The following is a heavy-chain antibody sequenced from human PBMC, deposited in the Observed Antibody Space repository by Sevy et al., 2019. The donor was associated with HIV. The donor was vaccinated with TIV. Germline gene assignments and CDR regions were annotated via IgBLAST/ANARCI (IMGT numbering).Heavy chain of an antibody. CDR2: ISGSGGST. V-gene: IGHV3-23*01. Sequence: GGSLRLSCAASGFTFSSYAMSWVRQAPGKGLEWVSAISGSGGSTYYADSVKGRFTISRDNSKNTLYLQMNSLRAEDTAVYYCAKDGGVWELLGYYYYYGMDVWGQGTTVIVSS. CDR3: AKDGGVWELLGYYYYYGMDV. D-gene: IGHD1-26*01. J-gene: IGHJ6*02. CDR1: GFTFSSYA.